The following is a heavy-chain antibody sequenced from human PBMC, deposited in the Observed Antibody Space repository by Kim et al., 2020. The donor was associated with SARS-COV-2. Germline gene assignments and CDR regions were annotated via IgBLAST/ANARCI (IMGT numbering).Heavy chain of an antibody. CDR1: GGTFSSYA. Sequence: SVKVSCKASGGTFSSYAISWVRQAPGQGLEWMGGIIPIFGTANYAQKFQGRVTITADESTSTAYMELSSLRYEDTAVYYCARDVGDLTGDREGGVDYWGQGTLVTVSS. J-gene: IGHJ4*02. CDR3: ARDVGDLTGDREGGVDY. V-gene: IGHV1-69*13. CDR2: IIPIFGTA. D-gene: IGHD7-27*01.